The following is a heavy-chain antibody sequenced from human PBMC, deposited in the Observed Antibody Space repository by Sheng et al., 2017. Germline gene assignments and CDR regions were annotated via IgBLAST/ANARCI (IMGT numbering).Heavy chain of an antibody. Sequence: QVQLQQWGAGLLKPSETLSLTCAVYGWSFSGYYWSWIRQPPGKGLEWIGEINHSGSTNYNPSLNSRVTISVDTSKNQFSLKLSSVTAADTAVYYCARGGETYYYDSSGPQDAFDIWGQGTMVTVSS. V-gene: IGHV4-34*01. CDR3: ARGGETYYYDSSGPQDAFDI. CDR1: GWSFSGYY. CDR2: INHSGST. D-gene: IGHD3-22*01. J-gene: IGHJ3*02.